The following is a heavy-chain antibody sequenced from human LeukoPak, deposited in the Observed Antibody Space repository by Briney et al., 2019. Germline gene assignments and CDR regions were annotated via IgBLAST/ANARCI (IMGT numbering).Heavy chain of an antibody. CDR3: ARDQYSSSWYGGWYYFDY. CDR2: IYYSGST. J-gene: IGHJ4*02. D-gene: IGHD6-13*01. CDR1: GGSCSGYY. Sequence: SETLTLTGAVYGGSCSGYYWSWIRQPPGKGLEWIGSIYYSGSTYYNPSLKSRVTISVDTSKNQFSLKLSSVTAADTAVYYCARDQYSSSWYGGWYYFDYWGQGTLVTVSS. V-gene: IGHV4-34*01.